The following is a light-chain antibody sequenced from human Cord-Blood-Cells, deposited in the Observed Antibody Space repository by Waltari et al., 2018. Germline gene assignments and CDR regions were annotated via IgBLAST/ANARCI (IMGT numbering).Light chain of an antibody. CDR2: KDS. Sequence: SYELTQPSSVSVSPGPTARITCPGVVLAQKDARWVQQKPGQAPVLVIYKDSERPSGIPERFSGSSSGTTVTLTISGAQVEDEADYYCYSAADNNWVFGGGTKLTVL. CDR3: YSAADNNWV. V-gene: IGLV3-27*01. J-gene: IGLJ3*02. CDR1: VLAQKD.